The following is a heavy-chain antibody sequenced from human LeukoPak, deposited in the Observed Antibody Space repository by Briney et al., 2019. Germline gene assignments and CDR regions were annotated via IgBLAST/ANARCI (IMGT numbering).Heavy chain of an antibody. CDR2: IGTAGDT. CDR1: GFTFSSYD. Sequence: PGGSLRLSCAASGFTFSSYDMHWVRQATGKGLEWVSAIGTAGDTYYPGSVKGRFTISRENAKNSLYLQMNSLRAGDTAVYYYAREGPYSSGLSGAFDIWGQGTMVTVSS. V-gene: IGHV3-13*01. J-gene: IGHJ3*02. CDR3: AREGPYSSGLSGAFDI. D-gene: IGHD6-19*01.